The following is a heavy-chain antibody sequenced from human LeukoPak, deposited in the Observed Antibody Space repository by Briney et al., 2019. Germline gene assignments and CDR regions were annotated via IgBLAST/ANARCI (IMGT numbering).Heavy chain of an antibody. D-gene: IGHD3-22*01. CDR2: ISGSGGST. V-gene: IGHV3-23*01. CDR1: GFTFSSYE. CDR3: AKSRSHYYDSSAYYSYY. J-gene: IGHJ4*02. Sequence: GGSLRLSCAASGFTFSSYEMHWVRQAPGKGLEWVSAISGSGGSTYYADSVKGRFTISRDNSKNTLYLQMNSLRAEDTAIYYCAKSRSHYYDSSAYYSYYWGQGTLVTVSS.